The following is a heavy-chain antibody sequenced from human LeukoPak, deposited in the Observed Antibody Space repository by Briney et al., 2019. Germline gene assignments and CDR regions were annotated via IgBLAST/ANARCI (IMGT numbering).Heavy chain of an antibody. CDR2: IYYSGST. CDR1: GVSMRSGSYD. J-gene: IGHJ5*02. Sequence: SETLSLTCIVSGVSMRSGSYDSGWIRQPPGKGLEWIGSIYYSGSTYYNPSLKSRVTISVDTSKNQFSLKLSSVTAADTAVYYCASSSVGFTWSAPCGQGTLVTVSS. V-gene: IGHV4-39*01. D-gene: IGHD3-22*01. CDR3: ASSSVGFTWSAP.